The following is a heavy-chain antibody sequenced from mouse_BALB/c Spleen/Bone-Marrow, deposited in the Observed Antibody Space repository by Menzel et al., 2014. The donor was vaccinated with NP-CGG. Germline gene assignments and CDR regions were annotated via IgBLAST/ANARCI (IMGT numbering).Heavy chain of an antibody. CDR1: GYSITSGYY. CDR2: ISYDGSK. D-gene: IGHD2-10*02. V-gene: IGHV3-6*02. J-gene: IGHJ2*01. Sequence: EVQVVESGPGLVKPSQSLFLTRSVTGYSITSGYYWNWIRQLPGNKLEWMGYISYDGSKNYNPSLKNRISITRDTSKNQFFLKLNSVTTEDTATYYCARYGSFDYWGQGTTLTVSS. CDR3: ARYGSFDY.